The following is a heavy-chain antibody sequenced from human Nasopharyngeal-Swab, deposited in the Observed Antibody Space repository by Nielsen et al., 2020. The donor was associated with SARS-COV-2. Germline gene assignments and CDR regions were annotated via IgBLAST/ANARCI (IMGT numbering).Heavy chain of an antibody. D-gene: IGHD1-26*01. CDR3: ARGGPSSWPADQYSGSPIQL. CDR2: ITPFNGNT. V-gene: IGHV1-45*02. Sequence: WVRQAPGQALEWMGWITPFNGNTNYAQKFQDRVTITRDRSMSTAYMELSSLRSEDTAVYYCARGGPSSWPADQYSGSPIQLWGQGTLVTVSS. J-gene: IGHJ4*02.